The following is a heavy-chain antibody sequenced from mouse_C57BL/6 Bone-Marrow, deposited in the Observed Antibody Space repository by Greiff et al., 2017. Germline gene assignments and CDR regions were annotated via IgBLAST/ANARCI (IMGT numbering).Heavy chain of an antibody. CDR2: IYPGDGDT. J-gene: IGHJ1*03. V-gene: IGHV1-80*01. CDR1: GYAFSSYW. D-gene: IGHD1-1*01. Sequence: VQGVESGAELVKPGASVKISCKASGYAFSSYWMNWVKQRPGKGLEWIGQIYPGDGDTNYNGKFKGKATLTADKSSSTAYMQLSSLTSEDSAVYFCAFISTVVGRWYFDVWGTGTTVTVSS. CDR3: AFISTVVGRWYFDV.